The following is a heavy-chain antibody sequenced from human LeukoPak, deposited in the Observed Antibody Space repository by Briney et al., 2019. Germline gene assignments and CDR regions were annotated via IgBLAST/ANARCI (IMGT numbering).Heavy chain of an antibody. V-gene: IGHV3-23*01. Sequence: GSLRLSCAASGFTFSDYWLSWVRQAPGKGLEWVSAISGSGGSTYYADSVKGRFTISRDNSKNTLYLQMNSLRAEDTAVYYCAKGGGIGDYANWGQGTLVTVSS. CDR1: GFTFSDYW. D-gene: IGHD4-17*01. J-gene: IGHJ4*02. CDR2: ISGSGGST. CDR3: AKGGGIGDYAN.